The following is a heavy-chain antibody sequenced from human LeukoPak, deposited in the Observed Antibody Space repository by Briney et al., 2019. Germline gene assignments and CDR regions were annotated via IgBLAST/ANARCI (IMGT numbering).Heavy chain of an antibody. V-gene: IGHV4-59*01. CDR3: ARETVTTGYGMDV. J-gene: IGHJ6*02. D-gene: IGHD1-14*01. Sequence: PSETLSLTCTVSLGSLINYYGTGVRQPPGQGLEWIGYIYYSGSTKYNPSLESRVIISVDTSKNQFALKLSSVTVAATAAYSCARETVTTGYGMDVWGQGTTVTVSS. CDR1: LGSLINYY. CDR2: IYYSGST.